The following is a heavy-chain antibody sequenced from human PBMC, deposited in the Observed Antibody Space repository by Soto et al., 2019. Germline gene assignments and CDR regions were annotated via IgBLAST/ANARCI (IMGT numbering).Heavy chain of an antibody. CDR3: ARYDILTGYYLPPRGYFDY. CDR1: GGSFSGYY. CDR2: INHSGST. Sequence: SETLCLTCALYGGSFSGYYWSWIRQPPGKGLEWIGEINHSGSTNYNPSLKSRVTISVDTSKNQFSLKLSSVTAADTAVYYCARYDILTGYYLPPRGYFDYWGQGTLVTVSS. V-gene: IGHV4-34*01. D-gene: IGHD3-9*01. J-gene: IGHJ4*02.